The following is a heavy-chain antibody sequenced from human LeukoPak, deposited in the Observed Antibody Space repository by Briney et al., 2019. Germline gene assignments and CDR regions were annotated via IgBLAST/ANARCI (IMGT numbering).Heavy chain of an antibody. CDR3: ARESSSCFDY. J-gene: IGHJ4*02. CDR2: IYSGGST. D-gene: IGHD6-13*01. V-gene: IGHV3-66*01. CDR1: GFTVSSNY. Sequence: QAGGFLRLSCAASGFTVSSNYMSWVRQAPGKGLEWVSVIYSGGSTYYADSVKGRFTISRDNSKNTLYLQMNSLRAEDTAVYYCARESSSCFDYWGQGTLVTVSS.